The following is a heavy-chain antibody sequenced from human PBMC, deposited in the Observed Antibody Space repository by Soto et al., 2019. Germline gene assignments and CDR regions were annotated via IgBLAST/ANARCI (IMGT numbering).Heavy chain of an antibody. D-gene: IGHD3-22*01. Sequence: QVQLVESGGGVVQPGRSLRPSCAASGFTFSSYAMHWVRQAPGKGLEWVAVISYDGSNKYYADSVKGRFTISRDNSKNTLYLQMNSLRAEDTAVYYCATSSGYYYWGQGTLVTVSS. J-gene: IGHJ4*02. CDR3: ATSSGYYY. CDR1: GFTFSSYA. CDR2: ISYDGSNK. V-gene: IGHV3-30-3*01.